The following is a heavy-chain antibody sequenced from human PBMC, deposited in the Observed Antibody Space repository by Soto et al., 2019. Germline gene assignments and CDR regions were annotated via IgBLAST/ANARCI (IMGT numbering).Heavy chain of an antibody. Sequence: GGSLRLSCAASGFTFSSYTMNWVRQAPGKGLEWVSYISSSSSYIYYADSVKGRFTISRDNAENSLYLQMNSLRAEDTAVYYCARGDGYNLFDYWGQGTLVTVSS. CDR1: GFTFSSYT. CDR2: ISSSSSYI. J-gene: IGHJ4*02. CDR3: ARGDGYNLFDY. D-gene: IGHD1-1*01. V-gene: IGHV3-21*01.